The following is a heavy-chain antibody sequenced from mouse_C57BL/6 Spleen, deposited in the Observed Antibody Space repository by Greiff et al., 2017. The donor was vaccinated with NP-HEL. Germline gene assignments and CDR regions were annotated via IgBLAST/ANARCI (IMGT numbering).Heavy chain of an antibody. CDR2: ISSGSSTI. D-gene: IGHD3-2*02. J-gene: IGHJ4*01. CDR3: ARRKTAQATGYAMDY. CDR1: GFTFSDYG. Sequence: EVHLVESGGGLVKPGGSLKLSCAASGFTFSDYGMHWVRQAPEKGLEWVAYISSGSSTIYYADTVKGRFTISSDNAKNTLFLQMTSLRSEDPAMYYCARRKTAQATGYAMDYWGQGTSVTVSS. V-gene: IGHV5-17*01.